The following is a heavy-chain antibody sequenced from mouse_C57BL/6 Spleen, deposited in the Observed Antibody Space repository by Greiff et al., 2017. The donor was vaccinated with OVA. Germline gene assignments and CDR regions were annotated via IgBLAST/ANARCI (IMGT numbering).Heavy chain of an antibody. CDR1: GYAFSSSW. V-gene: IGHV1-82*01. J-gene: IGHJ2*01. CDR3: AREVITTVPHFDY. D-gene: IGHD1-1*01. CDR2: IYPGDGDT. Sequence: QVQLQQSGPELVKPGASVKISCKASGYAFSSSWMNWVKQRPGKGLEWIGRIYPGDGDTNYNGKFKGKATLTVDKSSSTDYMQLSSLTSEDSAVYFCAREVITTVPHFDYWGQGTTLTVSS.